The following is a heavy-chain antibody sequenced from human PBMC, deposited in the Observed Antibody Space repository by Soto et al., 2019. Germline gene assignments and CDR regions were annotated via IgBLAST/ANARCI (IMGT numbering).Heavy chain of an antibody. CDR2: ISWSSVTF. Sequence: EVQLVESGGGLVQPGRSLRLSCAASGFNFDDYAMHWVRRAPGKGLEGVSGISWSSVTFDYAVSVKGRFTISRDNAKNSLYLQMNSLRAEDTAFYYCAKDHDEDFGYDLAYFDYWGQGTLVTVSS. CDR1: GFNFDDYA. D-gene: IGHD5-12*01. V-gene: IGHV3-9*01. CDR3: AKDHDEDFGYDLAYFDY. J-gene: IGHJ4*02.